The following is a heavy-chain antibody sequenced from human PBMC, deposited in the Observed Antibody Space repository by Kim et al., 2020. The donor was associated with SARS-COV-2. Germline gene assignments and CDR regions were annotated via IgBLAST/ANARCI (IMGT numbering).Heavy chain of an antibody. Sequence: GGSLRLFCAASGFTFRTYEMNWVRQAPGKGLEWLSYISGSGSSIYYADSVRGRFTISRDNAKNSLYLQMNSLRAEDTAVYYCARGTSSWYMYYFDYWGQGTLVTFSS. J-gene: IGHJ4*02. V-gene: IGHV3-48*03. D-gene: IGHD6-13*01. CDR3: ARGTSSWYMYYFDY. CDR2: ISGSGSSI. CDR1: GFTFRTYE.